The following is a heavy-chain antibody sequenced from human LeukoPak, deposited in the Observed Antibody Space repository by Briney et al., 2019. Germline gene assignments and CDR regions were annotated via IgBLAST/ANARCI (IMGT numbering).Heavy chain of an antibody. D-gene: IGHD3-16*01. CDR3: ARGAAGDPFDH. V-gene: IGHV3-48*03. Sequence: PGGSLRLSCAASGFTFRNYDMNWDRQAPGKGLEWVSFIGSSGSPIYYADSVKGRFTISRDNAKNSLYLQMSSLRVEDTAVYYCARGAAGDPFDHWGQGTLVTVSS. CDR1: GFTFRNYD. CDR2: IGSSGSPI. J-gene: IGHJ4*02.